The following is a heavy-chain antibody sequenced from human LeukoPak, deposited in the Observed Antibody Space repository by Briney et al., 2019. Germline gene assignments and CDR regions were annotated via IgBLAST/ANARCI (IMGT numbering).Heavy chain of an antibody. D-gene: IGHD3-22*01. CDR1: GFNFRYFW. J-gene: IGHJ3*02. CDR3: ASLITSDAFDI. V-gene: IGHV3-7*01. CDR2: INHDGRET. Sequence: GSLRLTCLGSGFNFRYFWMSWVRQAPGKGLEWVANINHDGRETYYADSVKGRFTISRDNSKNTLYLQMNSLRAEDTAVYYCASLITSDAFDIWGQGTMVTVSS.